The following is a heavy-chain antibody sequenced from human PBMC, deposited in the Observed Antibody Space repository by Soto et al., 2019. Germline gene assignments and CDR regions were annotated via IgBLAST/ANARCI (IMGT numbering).Heavy chain of an antibody. J-gene: IGHJ6*02. D-gene: IGHD6-19*01. Sequence: SETLSLTCTVSGDSVSSGGCYWSWIRQPPGKGLEWIGYIYSSGSANYNPSLKSRVTISRDTSKNQISLKVASVTAADTAGYYCARGFSSVSMDAWGQGTTVTVS. CDR1: GDSVSSGGCY. CDR3: ARGFSSVSMDA. V-gene: IGHV4-61*08. CDR2: IYSSGSA.